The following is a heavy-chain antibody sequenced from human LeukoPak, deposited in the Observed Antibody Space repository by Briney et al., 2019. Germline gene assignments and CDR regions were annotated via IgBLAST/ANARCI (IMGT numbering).Heavy chain of an antibody. V-gene: IGHV1-58*02. D-gene: IGHD3-9*01. CDR1: GFTFTSSA. CDR3: AADPELRYFDWLLYLDAFDI. CDR2: IVVGSGNT. J-gene: IGHJ3*02. Sequence: GTSVKVSCKASGFTFTSSAMQWVRQARGQRLEWIGWIVVGSGNTNYAQKFQERVTITRDMSTSTAYMELSSLRSEDTAVYYCAADPELRYFDWLLYLDAFDIWGQGTMVTVSS.